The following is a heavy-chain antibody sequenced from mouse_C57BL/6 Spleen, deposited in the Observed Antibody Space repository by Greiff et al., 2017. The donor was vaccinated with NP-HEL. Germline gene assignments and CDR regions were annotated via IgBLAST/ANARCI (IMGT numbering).Heavy chain of an antibody. CDR2: INPSSGYT. Sequence: VQLQQSGAELARPGALVKMSCKASGYTFTSYTMHWVKQRPGPGLEWIGYINPSSGYTKYNQKFKDKATLTADKSSSTAYMQLSRLTSEDNAFLYSTRRPRGAMDYWGQGTSVTVSS. V-gene: IGHV1-4*01. CDR3: TRRPRGAMDY. CDR1: GYTFTSYT. J-gene: IGHJ4*01.